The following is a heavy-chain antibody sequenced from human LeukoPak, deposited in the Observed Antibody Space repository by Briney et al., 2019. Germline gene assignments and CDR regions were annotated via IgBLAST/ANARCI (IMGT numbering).Heavy chain of an antibody. V-gene: IGHV1-2*02. J-gene: IGHJ4*02. CDR3: ARALPGIAAAGRRPLDY. D-gene: IGHD6-13*01. Sequence: ASVKVSCTASGYTFTGYYMHWVRQAPGQGLEWMGWINPNSGGTNYAQKFQGRATMTRDTSISTAYMELSRLRSDDTAVYYCARALPGIAAAGRRPLDYWVQGTLVTVSS. CDR2: INPNSGGT. CDR1: GYTFTGYY.